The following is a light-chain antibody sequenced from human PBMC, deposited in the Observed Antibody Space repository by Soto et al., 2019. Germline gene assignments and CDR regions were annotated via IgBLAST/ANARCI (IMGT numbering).Light chain of an antibody. CDR1: SSNIGSNN. CDR3: TAWDDSLNGMI. CDR2: SNN. Sequence: QAVVTQAPSASGTPGQRVTISCSGSSSNIGSNNVNWYQQVPGTAPKFLIYSNNQRPSGVPDRFSGSKSGTSASLAISGLQSEDEADYYCTAWDDSLNGMIFGGGTQLTVL. V-gene: IGLV1-44*01. J-gene: IGLJ2*01.